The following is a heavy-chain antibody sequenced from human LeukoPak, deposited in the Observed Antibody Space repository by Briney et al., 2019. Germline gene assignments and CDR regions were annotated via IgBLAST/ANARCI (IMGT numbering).Heavy chain of an antibody. Sequence: SETLSLTCVVSGGSIITNDYWWGWIRQPPGKGLEWIGTIDHAGTTFYNVSLKSRVTISVDTPNNQFSLKLSSVTAADTAVYYCARGYSSSWYFNWFDPWGQGTLVTVSS. D-gene: IGHD6-13*01. CDR1: GGSIITNDYW. CDR3: ARGYSSSWYFNWFDP. V-gene: IGHV4-39*01. J-gene: IGHJ5*02. CDR2: IDHAGTT.